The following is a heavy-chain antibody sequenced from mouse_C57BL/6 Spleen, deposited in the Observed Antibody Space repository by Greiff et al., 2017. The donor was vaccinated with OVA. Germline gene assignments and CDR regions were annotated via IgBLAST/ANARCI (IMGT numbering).Heavy chain of an antibody. CDR1: GFTFSDYG. V-gene: IGHV5-17*01. Sequence: EVKVVESGGGLVKPGGSLKLSCAASGFTFSDYGMHWVRQAPEKRLEWVAYISSGSSTIYYADTVKGRFTISRDNAKNTLFLQMTSLRSEDTAMYYCARVNYGSSYSYWYFDVWGTGTTVTVSS. CDR3: ARVNYGSSYSYWYFDV. D-gene: IGHD1-1*01. J-gene: IGHJ1*03. CDR2: ISSGSSTI.